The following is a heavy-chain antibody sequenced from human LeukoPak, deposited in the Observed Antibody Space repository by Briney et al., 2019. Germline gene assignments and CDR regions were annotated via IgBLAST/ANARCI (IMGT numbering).Heavy chain of an antibody. Sequence: SETLSLTCTVSGGSISSSYWSWIRQPPKKGLEWIGYIYYTGSTNYNPSLKSRVTISVDTSKNQFSLKLSSVTAADTAVYYCARVSAPPRTYYYYYGMDVWGQGTTVTVSS. CDR2: IYYTGST. J-gene: IGHJ6*02. CDR1: GGSISSSY. CDR3: ARVSAPPRTYYYYYGMDV. D-gene: IGHD1/OR15-1a*01. V-gene: IGHV4-59*08.